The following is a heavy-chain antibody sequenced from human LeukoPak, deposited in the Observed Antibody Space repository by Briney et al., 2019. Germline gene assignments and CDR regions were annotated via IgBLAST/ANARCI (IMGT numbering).Heavy chain of an antibody. J-gene: IGHJ3*02. CDR3: ARTPYDSSGYYQSGAFDI. CDR1: GGTFSSYA. CDR2: IIPIFGTA. V-gene: IGHV1-69*13. D-gene: IGHD3-22*01. Sequence: SVKVSCKASGGTFSSYAISWVRQAPGQGLEWMGGIIPIFGTANYAQKFQGRVTITADESTSTAYMELSSLRSEDTAVYYCARTPYDSSGYYQSGAFDIWGQGTMVTVSS.